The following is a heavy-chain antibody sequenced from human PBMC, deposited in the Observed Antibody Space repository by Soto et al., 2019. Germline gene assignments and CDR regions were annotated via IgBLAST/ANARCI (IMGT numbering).Heavy chain of an antibody. V-gene: IGHV4-31*03. J-gene: IGHJ5*02. D-gene: IGHD1-7*01. CDR2: IYYSGST. CDR3: ARDGFRITGTTRFDP. Sequence: SETLSLTCSVSGGSIGRYYWSWIRQHPGKGLEWIGYIYYSGSTYYNPSLKSRVTISVDTSKNQFSLKLSSVTAADTAVYYCARDGFRITGTTRFDPWGQGTLVTVSS. CDR1: GGSIGRYY.